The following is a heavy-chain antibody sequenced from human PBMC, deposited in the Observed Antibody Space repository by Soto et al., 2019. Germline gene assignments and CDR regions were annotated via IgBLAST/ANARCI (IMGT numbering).Heavy chain of an antibody. J-gene: IGHJ4*02. CDR1: GCTFTSYA. CDR3: ARSSMVRGVPYFDY. V-gene: IGHV1-3*01. D-gene: IGHD3-10*01. CDR2: INAGNGNT. Sequence: ASVKVSCKASGCTFTSYAMHWVRQAPGQRLEWMGWINAGNGNTKYSQKFQGRVTITRDTSASTAYMELSSLRSEDTAVYYCARSSMVRGVPYFDYWGQGTLVTVSS.